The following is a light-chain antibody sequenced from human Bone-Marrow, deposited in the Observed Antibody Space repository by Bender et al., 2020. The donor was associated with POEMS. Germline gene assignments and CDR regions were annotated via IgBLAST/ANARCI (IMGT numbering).Light chain of an antibody. J-gene: IGLJ3*02. V-gene: IGLV2-23*01. Sequence: QSVLTQPASVSGSPGQSLTISCSGNSSDFGSYSLVSWYQQHPGNAPQLLIYEGNKQPSRLSNRFAGSVSGDTASLTISGLQADDEADYYCCSYAGRYTWVFGGGTKVTVL. CDR1: SSDFGSYSL. CDR3: CSYAGRYTWV. CDR2: EGN.